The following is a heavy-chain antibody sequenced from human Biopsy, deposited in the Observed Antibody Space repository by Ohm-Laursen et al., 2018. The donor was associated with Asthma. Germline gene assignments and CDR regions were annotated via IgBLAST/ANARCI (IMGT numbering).Heavy chain of an antibody. CDR2: IYYSGTT. CDR3: VRGSSSWHHGPFHYYYGLDV. Sequence: SETPSLTCSLSSGSGGYMRSGNYYWGWIRQPPGKGLEWIGSIYYSGTTYYNPSLESRVTVSADTSKNQFSLKLTSVTAADTAVYYCVRGSSSWHHGPFHYYYGLDVWGQGSLVTVSS. D-gene: IGHD6-13*01. CDR1: SGSGGYMRSGNYY. J-gene: IGHJ6*02. V-gene: IGHV4-39*01.